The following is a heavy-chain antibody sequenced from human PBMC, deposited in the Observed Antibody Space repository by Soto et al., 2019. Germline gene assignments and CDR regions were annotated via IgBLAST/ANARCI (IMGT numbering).Heavy chain of an antibody. D-gene: IGHD3-22*01. Sequence: PSETLSLTCNVSGDSISISSYYLGWIGHPPGQGLEWIGDIYYRGTTHYNTSLKSRVTISIDTSKNQFALHLRAVTAADTADYYRARLKGAFFITTYNWFDFWGQGTLVTVSS. CDR2: IYYRGTT. J-gene: IGHJ5*01. V-gene: IGHV4-39*01. CDR1: GDSISISSYY. CDR3: ARLKGAFFITTYNWFDF.